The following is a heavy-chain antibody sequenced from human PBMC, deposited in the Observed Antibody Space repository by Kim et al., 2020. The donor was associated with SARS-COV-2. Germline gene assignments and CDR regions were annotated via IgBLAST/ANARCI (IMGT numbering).Heavy chain of an antibody. CDR3: ARMRSSTVTTAPRYYYGMDV. Sequence: GGSLRLSCAASGFTFSSYAMHWVRQAPGKGLEWVAVISYDGSNKYYADSVKGRFTISRDNSKNTLYLQMNSLRAEDTAVYYCARMRSSTVTTAPRYYYGMDVWGQGTTVTVSS. D-gene: IGHD4-17*01. CDR1: GFTFSSYA. V-gene: IGHV3-30-3*01. J-gene: IGHJ6*02. CDR2: ISYDGSNK.